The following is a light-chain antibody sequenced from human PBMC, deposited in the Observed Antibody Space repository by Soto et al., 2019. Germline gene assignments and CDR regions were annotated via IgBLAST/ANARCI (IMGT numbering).Light chain of an antibody. CDR3: SSFASPHTYV. CDR2: EVN. J-gene: IGLJ1*01. V-gene: IGLV2-14*01. Sequence: QSALTQPASVSGSPGQSITISCTGTSSDVAFYNHVAWYQQHPGKTPKLLIYEVNNRPSGVSHSFSGSKSGNTASLTISGLHAEDEADYYCSSFASPHTYVFGTGTKLTVL. CDR1: SSDVAFYNH.